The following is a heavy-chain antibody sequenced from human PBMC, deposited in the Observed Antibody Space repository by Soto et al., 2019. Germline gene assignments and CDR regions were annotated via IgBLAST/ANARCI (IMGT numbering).Heavy chain of an antibody. CDR1: GGSLSTNP. D-gene: IGHD2-15*01. CDR3: ARRDSGGFYRFFDS. J-gene: IGHJ4*02. CDR2: TGSGTGPG. Sequence: QVQLVQSGAEVKEPGDSVRVSCKASGGSLSTNPISWVRQAPGQGLEWMGGTGSGTGPGNHAQKFQGRLTVTADKSTSTVYMELTNLSSEDTAVYYCARRDSGGFYRFFDSWGQGTLVTVSS. V-gene: IGHV1-69*06.